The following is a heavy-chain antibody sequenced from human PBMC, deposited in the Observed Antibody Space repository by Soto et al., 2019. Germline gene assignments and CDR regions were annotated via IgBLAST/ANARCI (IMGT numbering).Heavy chain of an antibody. V-gene: IGHV3-23*05. CDR3: AKGSASGRPYYFDF. D-gene: IGHD3-10*01. Sequence: PGGSLRLSCAASGFTFRSYAMSWVRQAPGKGLEWVSSTDNSGSYPWHADSVKGRFTISRDNSQNTLYLEMNSLRADDTAVYYCAKGSASGRPYYFDFWGQGTLVTVSS. CDR2: TDNSGSYP. J-gene: IGHJ4*02. CDR1: GFTFRSYA.